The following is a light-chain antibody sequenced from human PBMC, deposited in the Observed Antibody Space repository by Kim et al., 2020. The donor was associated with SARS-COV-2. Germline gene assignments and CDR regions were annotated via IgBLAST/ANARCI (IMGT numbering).Light chain of an antibody. J-gene: IGLJ2*01. Sequence: GVTISCSGSSSNIGSNYVYWYQQLPGTAPKLLIYRNNQRPSGFPDRFSGSKSGTSASLAISGLRSEDEADYYCAAWDDSLSGYVVFGGGTQLTVL. CDR2: RNN. V-gene: IGLV1-47*01. CDR3: AAWDDSLSGYVV. CDR1: SSNIGSNY.